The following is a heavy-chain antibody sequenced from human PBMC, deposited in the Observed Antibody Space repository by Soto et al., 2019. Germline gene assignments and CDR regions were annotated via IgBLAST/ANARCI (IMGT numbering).Heavy chain of an antibody. V-gene: IGHV4-31*03. Sequence: QVQLQESGPGLVKPSQTLSLTCTVSGGSISSGGYYWSWIRQHPGKGLEWIGYIYYRGSTYYNPSLKRRVTISVDTSKNQFSLKLSSVTAADTAVYYCARARTDIVVVPAAIRGRVYFDYWGQGTLVTVSS. CDR3: ARARTDIVVVPAAIRGRVYFDY. CDR2: IYYRGST. J-gene: IGHJ4*02. D-gene: IGHD2-2*02. CDR1: GGSISSGGYY.